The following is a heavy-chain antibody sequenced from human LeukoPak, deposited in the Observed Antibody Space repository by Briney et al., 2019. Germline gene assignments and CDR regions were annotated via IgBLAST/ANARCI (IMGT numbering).Heavy chain of an antibody. J-gene: IGHJ6*03. CDR2: ISTYTGNT. CDR1: GYTFTSYG. CDR3: ARDIRNYYGSGSYKRKNYYYYYMDV. V-gene: IGHV1-18*01. Sequence: ASVKVSCKASGYTFTSYGISWVRQAPGQGLEWMGWISTYTGNTNSAQKFQGRATMTTDTSTTTAYMELRTLRSDDTAVYYCARDIRNYYGSGSYKRKNYYYYYMDVWGKGTTVTVSS. D-gene: IGHD3-10*01.